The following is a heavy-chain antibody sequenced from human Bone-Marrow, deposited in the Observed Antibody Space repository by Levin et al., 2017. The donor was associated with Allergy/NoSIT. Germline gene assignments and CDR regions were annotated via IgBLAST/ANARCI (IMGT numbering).Heavy chain of an antibody. CDR3: ARDTSHRLGTTVTTSYGMDV. Sequence: GGSLRLSCAASGFTFSSYSMNWVRQAPGKGLEWVSYISSSSSTIYYADSVKGRFTISRDNAKNSLYLQMNSLRAEDTAVYYCARDTSHRLGTTVTTSYGMDVWGQGTTVTVSS. D-gene: IGHD4-17*01. V-gene: IGHV3-48*01. CDR1: GFTFSSYS. J-gene: IGHJ6*02. CDR2: ISSSSSTI.